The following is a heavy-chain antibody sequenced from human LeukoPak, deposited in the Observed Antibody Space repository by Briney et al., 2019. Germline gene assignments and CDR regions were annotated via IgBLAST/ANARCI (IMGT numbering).Heavy chain of an antibody. D-gene: IGHD3-10*01. CDR2: ISGSGGST. J-gene: IGHJ5*02. Sequence: SGGSLRLSCAVSGFTFSSYGMSWVRQAPGKGLEWVSAISGSGGSTYYADSVKGRFTISRDNSKNTLYLQMNSLRAEDTAVYYCADEGWDRYYYGSGSHPNWFDPWGQGTLVTVSS. CDR3: ADEGWDRYYYGSGSHPNWFDP. V-gene: IGHV3-23*01. CDR1: GFTFSSYG.